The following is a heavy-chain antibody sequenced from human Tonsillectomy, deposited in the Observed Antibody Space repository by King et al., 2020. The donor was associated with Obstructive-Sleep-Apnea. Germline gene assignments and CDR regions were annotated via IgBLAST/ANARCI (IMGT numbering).Heavy chain of an antibody. D-gene: IGHD6-19*01. Sequence: QLVQSGGGVVQPGRSLRLSCAASGFTFSSYAMHWVRQAPGKGLEWVAVISYDGSNKYYADSVKGRFTISRDNSKNTLYLQMNSLRAEDTAVYYCARAPAVAGVIDYWGQGTLVTVSS. CDR3: ARAPAVAGVIDY. CDR2: ISYDGSNK. CDR1: GFTFSSYA. J-gene: IGHJ4*02. V-gene: IGHV3-30-3*01.